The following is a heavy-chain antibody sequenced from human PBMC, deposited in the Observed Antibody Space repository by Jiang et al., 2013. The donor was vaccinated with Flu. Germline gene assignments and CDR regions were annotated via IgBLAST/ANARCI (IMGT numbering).Heavy chain of an antibody. Sequence: QLVESGEGLVQPGGSLRLSCAASGFTFSSYAMSWVRQAPGKGLEWVSAIGGSGDSKYYADSVKGRFTISRDNSKNTLYLQMNSLRAEDTAVYYCAKALIMVRGVHPYYFDYWGQGTLVTVSS. D-gene: IGHD3-10*01. J-gene: IGHJ4*02. CDR3: AKALIMVRGVHPYYFDY. V-gene: IGHV3-23*04. CDR1: GFTFSSYA. CDR2: IGGSGDSK.